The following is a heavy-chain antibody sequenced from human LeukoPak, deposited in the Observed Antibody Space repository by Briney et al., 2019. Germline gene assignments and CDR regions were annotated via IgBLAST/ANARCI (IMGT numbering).Heavy chain of an antibody. CDR3: ARSYYDSSGRFDP. D-gene: IGHD3-22*01. V-gene: IGHV4-59*01. Sequence: PSETLSLTCTVSGGSISSYYWSWIRQPPGKGQEWIGYIYYSGSTNYNPSLKSRVTISVDTSKNQFSLKLSSVTAADTAVYYCARSYYDSSGRFDPWGQGTLVTVSS. CDR2: IYYSGST. J-gene: IGHJ5*02. CDR1: GGSISSYY.